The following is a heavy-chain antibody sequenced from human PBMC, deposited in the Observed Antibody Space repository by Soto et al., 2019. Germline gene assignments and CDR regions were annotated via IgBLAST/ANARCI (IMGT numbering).Heavy chain of an antibody. CDR2: IRSSGTGT. CDR3: ARDLRKGEPNYYGSGSLSYYYYYYGMDV. CDR1: GCTFSNYA. J-gene: IGHJ6*02. Sequence: GGSLRLSCTASGCTFSNYAMGWVRQAPGKGLEWVSAIRSSGTGTYYAVSVQGRFTISRDNSKNTLYLQMNSLRAEDTAVYYCARDLRKGEPNYYGSGSLSYYYYYYGMDVWGQGTTVT. D-gene: IGHD3-10*01. V-gene: IGHV3-23*01.